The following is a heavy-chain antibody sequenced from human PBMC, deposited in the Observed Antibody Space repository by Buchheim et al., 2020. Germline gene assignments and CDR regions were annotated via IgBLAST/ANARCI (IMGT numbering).Heavy chain of an antibody. Sequence: QVQLQQWGAGLLKPSETLSLTCAVYGGSFSGYYWSWIRQPPGKGLEWIGEINHSGSTNYNPSLKSRVTISVDTSKNQLSLKLSSVTAADTAVYYCARWRGTIVAYYYYYYGMDVWGQGTT. J-gene: IGHJ6*02. V-gene: IGHV4-34*01. D-gene: IGHD2-15*01. CDR1: GGSFSGYY. CDR3: ARWRGTIVAYYYYYYGMDV. CDR2: INHSGST.